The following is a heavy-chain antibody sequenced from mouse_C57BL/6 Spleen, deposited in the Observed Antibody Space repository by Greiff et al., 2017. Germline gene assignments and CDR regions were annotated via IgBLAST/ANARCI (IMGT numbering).Heavy chain of an antibody. CDR2: IDPSDSYT. V-gene: IGHV1-50*01. J-gene: IGHJ3*01. CDR1: GYTFTSYW. D-gene: IGHD1-1*01. Sequence: QVQLQQPGAELVKPGASVKLSCKASGYTFTSYWMQWVKQRPGQGLEWIGEIDPSDSYTNYNQKFKGKATLTVDTSSSTAYMQLSSLTSEDSAVYYCARGELLRRRLRFAYWGQGTLVTVSA. CDR3: ARGELLRRRLRFAY.